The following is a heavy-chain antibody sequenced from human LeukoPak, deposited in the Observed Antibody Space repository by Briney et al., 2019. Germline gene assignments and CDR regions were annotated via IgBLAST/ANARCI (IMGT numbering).Heavy chain of an antibody. D-gene: IGHD1-26*01. CDR3: ARGDYSGPFDY. CDR2: IYYSGST. J-gene: IGHJ4*02. CDR1: GGSISSYY. Sequence: PSETLPLTCTVSGGSISSYYWSWIRQPPGKGLEWIGYIYYSGSTNYNPSLKSRVTISVDTSKNQFSLKLSSVTAADTAVYYCARGDYSGPFDYWGQGTLVTVSS. V-gene: IGHV4-59*01.